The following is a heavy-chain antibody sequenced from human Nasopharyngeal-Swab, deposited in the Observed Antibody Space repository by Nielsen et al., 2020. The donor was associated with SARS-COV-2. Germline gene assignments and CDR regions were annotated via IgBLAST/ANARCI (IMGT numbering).Heavy chain of an antibody. J-gene: IGHJ4*02. CDR2: IYTSGST. CDR1: GGSISSGSYY. Sequence: SETLSLTCTVSGGSISSGSYYWSWIRQPAGKGLEWIGRIYTSGSTNYNPSLKSRVTISVDTSKNQFSLKLSSVTAADTAVYYCARGTSLAAAGYDYWGQGTLVTVSS. D-gene: IGHD6-13*01. V-gene: IGHV4-61*02. CDR3: ARGTSLAAAGYDY.